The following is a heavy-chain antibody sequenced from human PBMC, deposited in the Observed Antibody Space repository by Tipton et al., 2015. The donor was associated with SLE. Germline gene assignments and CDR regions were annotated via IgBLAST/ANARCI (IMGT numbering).Heavy chain of an antibody. V-gene: IGHV3-23*01. CDR3: ARDPYFQH. J-gene: IGHJ1*01. CDR1: GFSFTNYA. CDR2: IYSDYSGGNT. Sequence: SLRLSCAASGFSFTNYAMSWFRQAPGKGLEWVSVIYSDYSGGNTDYADSVKGRFTISRDTYKNTLFLQMNSLRAEDTAVYYCARDPYFQHWGQGTVVTVSS.